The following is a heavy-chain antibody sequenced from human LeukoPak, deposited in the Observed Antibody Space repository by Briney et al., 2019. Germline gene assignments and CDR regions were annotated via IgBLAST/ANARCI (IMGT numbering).Heavy chain of an antibody. D-gene: IGHD6-19*01. V-gene: IGHV5-51*01. CDR3: ASQNSGRDYYYGMDV. J-gene: IGHJ6*02. CDR1: GYSFTSYW. Sequence: GESLKISCKGSGYSFTSYWIGWVRQMPGKGLEWMGIIYPGDSDTRYSPSFQGQVTISADKSISTAYLQWSSLKASDTAMYYCASQNSGRDYYYGMDVWGQGTTVTVSS. CDR2: IYPGDSDT.